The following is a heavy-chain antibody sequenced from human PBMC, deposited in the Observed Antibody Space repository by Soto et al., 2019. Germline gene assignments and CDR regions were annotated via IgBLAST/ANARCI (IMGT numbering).Heavy chain of an antibody. J-gene: IGHJ3*02. D-gene: IGHD3-16*02. CDR3: AKDRITFEGVIEMGAFDI. CDR1: GFTFSSYA. V-gene: IGHV3-23*01. CDR2: ISGSGGST. Sequence: PGGSLRLSCAASGFTFSSYAMSWVRQAPGKGLEWVSAISGSGGSTYYADSVKGRFTISRENSKNTLYLQMNSLRAEDTAVYYWAKDRITFEGVIEMGAFDIWGQATMVTVSS.